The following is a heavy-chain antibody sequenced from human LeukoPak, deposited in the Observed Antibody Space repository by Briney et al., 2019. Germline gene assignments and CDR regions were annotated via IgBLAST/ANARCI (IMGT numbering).Heavy chain of an antibody. D-gene: IGHD1-26*01. CDR2: INSDGRST. CDR1: GFTFSSYW. V-gene: IGHV3-74*01. CDR3: ARGPLVGSTGNAFDI. Sequence: GGSLRLSCAASGFTFSSYWMYGVRKPPGKGLVWVSRINSDGRSTRYADSVKGQFTISRDNAKNTMYLQMNSLRAEDTAVYYCARGPLVGSTGNAFDIWGQGKMVTVSS. J-gene: IGHJ3*02.